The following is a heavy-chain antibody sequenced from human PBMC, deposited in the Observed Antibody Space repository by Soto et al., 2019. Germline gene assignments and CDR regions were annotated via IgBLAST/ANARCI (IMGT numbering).Heavy chain of an antibody. D-gene: IGHD6-13*01. CDR2: IYYSGST. CDR1: GGSISSYY. CDR3: ARVAAAHIWFDP. V-gene: IGHV4-59*01. J-gene: IGHJ5*02. Sequence: SETLSLTCTVSGGSISSYYWSWIRQPPGKGLEWIGYIYYSGSTNYNPSLKSRVTISVDTSKNQFSLKLSSVTAADTAVYYCARVAAAHIWFDPFGQGTLVTLSS.